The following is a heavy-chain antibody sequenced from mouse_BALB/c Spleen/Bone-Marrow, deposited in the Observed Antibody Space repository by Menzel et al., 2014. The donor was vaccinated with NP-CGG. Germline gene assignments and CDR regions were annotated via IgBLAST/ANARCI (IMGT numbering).Heavy chain of an antibody. CDR1: GFNIKDTY. V-gene: IGHV14-3*02. D-gene: IGHD1-1*01. Sequence: VQLKESGAELVKPGASVKLSCTASGFNIKDTYMHWVKQRPEQGLEWIGRIDPANGNTKYDPKFQGKATITADTSFNTAYLQLSSLTSEDTAVYYCAPYYYGSSLFAYWGQGTLVTVSA. J-gene: IGHJ3*01. CDR3: APYYYGSSLFAY. CDR2: IDPANGNT.